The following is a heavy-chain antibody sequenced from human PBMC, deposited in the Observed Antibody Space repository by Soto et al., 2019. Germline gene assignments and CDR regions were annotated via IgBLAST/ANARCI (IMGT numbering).Heavy chain of an antibody. CDR3: ARDYGETYYYGMDV. CDR1: GGSISSSSYY. D-gene: IGHD4-17*01. J-gene: IGHJ6*02. V-gene: IGHV4-39*01. Sequence: SATLSLTCTVSGGSISSSSYYWGWIRQPPGKGLEWIGSIYYSGSTYYNPSLKSRVTISVDTSKNQFSLKLSSVTAADTAVYYCARDYGETYYYGMDVWGQGTTVTVSS. CDR2: IYYSGST.